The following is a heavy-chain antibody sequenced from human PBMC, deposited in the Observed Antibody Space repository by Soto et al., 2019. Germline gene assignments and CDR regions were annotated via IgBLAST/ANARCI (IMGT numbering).Heavy chain of an antibody. D-gene: IGHD3-22*01. V-gene: IGHV3-7*01. Sequence: GGSLRLSCAASGFTFSSYWMSWVRQAPGKXLEWVANIKQDGSEKYYVDSVKGRFTISRDNAKNSLYLQMNSLRAEDTAVYYCARDRTYYYVCSRYYLPFDIGGQGSMVTV. CDR1: GFTFSSYW. J-gene: IGHJ3*02. CDR2: IKQDGSEK. CDR3: ARDRTYYYVCSRYYLPFDI.